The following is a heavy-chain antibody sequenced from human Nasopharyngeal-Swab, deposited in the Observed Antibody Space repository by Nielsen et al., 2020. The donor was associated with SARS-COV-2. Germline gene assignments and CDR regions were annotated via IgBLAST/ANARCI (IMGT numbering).Heavy chain of an antibody. D-gene: IGHD3-3*01. Sequence: WLRQPPGQGLEWMGIINPSGGSTSYAQKFQGRVTMTRDTSTSTVYMELSSLRSEDTAVYYCARDYDFWSGYYTGGAFDIWGQGTMVTVSS. CDR2: INPSGGST. CDR3: ARDYDFWSGYYTGGAFDI. J-gene: IGHJ3*02. V-gene: IGHV1-46*01.